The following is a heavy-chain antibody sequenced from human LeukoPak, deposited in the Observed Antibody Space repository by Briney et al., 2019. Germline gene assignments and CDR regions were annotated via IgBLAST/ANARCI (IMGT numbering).Heavy chain of an antibody. CDR3: ARAPSEIGGYYPEYFRH. J-gene: IGHJ1*01. D-gene: IGHD3-22*01. V-gene: IGHV3-74*01. Sequence: GGSLRLTCAASGFTFSTYWMHWVRQAPGKGLVWVSRIKSDGSTNYADSVKGRFTISRDNANNTLSLQMNSLRPEDTGVYYCARAPSEIGGYYPEYFRHWGQGSLVTVSS. CDR1: GFTFSTYW. CDR2: IKSDGST.